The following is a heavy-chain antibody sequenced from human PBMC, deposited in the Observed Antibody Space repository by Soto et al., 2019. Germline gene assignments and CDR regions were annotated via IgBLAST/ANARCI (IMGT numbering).Heavy chain of an antibody. CDR2: IYHSGAT. CDR3: AREMSYYFDS. CDR1: GDSISRDGSS. V-gene: IGHV4-30-2*01. J-gene: IGHJ4*01. Sequence: QVQLQESGSGLVKPSQTLVLTCTVSGDSISRDGSSWSWLRQPQGKGLEWIGYIYHSGATYYNPSLKMRVTTSVDKAEIQFSSSLASVTAADTAVYYCAREMSYYFDSWGPGTLVTVSS.